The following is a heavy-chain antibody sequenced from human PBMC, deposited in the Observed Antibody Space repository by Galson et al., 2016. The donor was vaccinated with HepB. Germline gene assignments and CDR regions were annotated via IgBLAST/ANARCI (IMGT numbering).Heavy chain of an antibody. D-gene: IGHD3-16*01. CDR3: ARDDYFRLGY. V-gene: IGHV3-48*02. CDR1: GFIFSVYN. CDR2: ITSSSDTM. J-gene: IGHJ4*02. Sequence: SLRLSCAASGFIFSVYNMNWARQAPGKGLEWIAWITSSSDTMYYAHSVKGRFPISRDNAKNSLYLEMNSLRDEDTAVYYCARDDYFRLGYWGQGTLVTVSS.